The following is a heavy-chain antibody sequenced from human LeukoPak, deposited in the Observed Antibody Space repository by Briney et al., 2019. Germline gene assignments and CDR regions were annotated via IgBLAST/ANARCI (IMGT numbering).Heavy chain of an antibody. CDR2: IIPILGIA. V-gene: IGHV1-69*02. Sequence: GVSVKVSCKASGGTFSSYTISWVRQAPGQGLEWMGRIIPILGIANYAQKFQGRVTITADKSTSTAYMELSSLRSEDTAVYYCARGYYYDSSGVDYWGQGTLVTVSS. D-gene: IGHD3-22*01. J-gene: IGHJ4*02. CDR1: GGTFSSYT. CDR3: ARGYYYDSSGVDY.